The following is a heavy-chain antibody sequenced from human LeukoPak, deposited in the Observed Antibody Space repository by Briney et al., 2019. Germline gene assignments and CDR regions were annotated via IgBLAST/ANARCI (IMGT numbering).Heavy chain of an antibody. CDR2: INQDESEK. CDR3: ARYIAVAATYYYYGMDV. Sequence: GGSLRLSCAASGFTFSSYWMSWVRQAPGRGLEWVANINQDESEKYYVDSVKGRFTISRDNAKNSLYLQMNSLRAEDTAVYYCARYIAVAATYYYYGMDVWGQGTTVTVSS. CDR1: GFTFSSYW. J-gene: IGHJ6*02. V-gene: IGHV3-7*01. D-gene: IGHD6-19*01.